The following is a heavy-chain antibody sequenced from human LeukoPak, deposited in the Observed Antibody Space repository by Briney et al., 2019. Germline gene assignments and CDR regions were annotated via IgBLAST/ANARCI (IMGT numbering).Heavy chain of an antibody. J-gene: IGHJ4*02. CDR2: IKSKTDGGTI. CDR3: VAGTGYSDFDY. Sequence: GGSLRLSCAASGFIFSTYSMNWVRQAPGKGLEWIGRIKSKTDGGTIDYAAPVKGRFTISRDDSKNTLNLQMNSLKTEDTAVYYCVAGTGYSDFDYWGQGTLVTVSS. V-gene: IGHV3-15*01. D-gene: IGHD3-9*01. CDR1: GFIFSTYS.